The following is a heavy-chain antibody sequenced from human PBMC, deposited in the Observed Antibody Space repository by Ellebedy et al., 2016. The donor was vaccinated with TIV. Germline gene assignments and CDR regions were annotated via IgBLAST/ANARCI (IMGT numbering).Heavy chain of an antibody. Sequence: GSLRLXXTVSGGSLSSYYWTWIRQPAGKGLEWIGRIYTSGSTNYNPSLKSRVTMSVDTSNNQFSLKLSSVIAADTAVYYCATDYYTSSWKSFDYWGQGTLVTVSS. J-gene: IGHJ4*02. D-gene: IGHD6-13*01. CDR1: GGSLSSYY. CDR2: IYTSGST. V-gene: IGHV4-4*07. CDR3: ATDYYTSSWKSFDY.